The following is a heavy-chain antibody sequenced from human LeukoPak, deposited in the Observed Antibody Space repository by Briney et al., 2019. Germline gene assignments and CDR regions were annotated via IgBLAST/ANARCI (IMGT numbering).Heavy chain of an antibody. D-gene: IGHD2-15*01. V-gene: IGHV3-21*01. J-gene: IGHJ6*02. Sequence: NPGGSLRLSCAVSGFTLSRHSINWVRQAPGRGLEWVSSISTSSSYINYADSVKGRFTISRDNARNSLYLQMNSLRAEDTAVYYCAREQTMVVAALEAMDVWGQGTTVTVSS. CDR1: GFTLSRHS. CDR2: ISTSSSYI. CDR3: AREQTMVVAALEAMDV.